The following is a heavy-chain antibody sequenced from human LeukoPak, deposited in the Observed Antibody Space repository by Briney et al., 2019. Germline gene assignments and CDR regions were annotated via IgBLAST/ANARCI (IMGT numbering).Heavy chain of an antibody. CDR2: INPNSRGT. J-gene: IGHJ6*03. CDR1: GYTFTGYY. Sequence: ASVKVSFKASGYTFTGYYMHWVRQAPGQGLEWMGWINPNSRGTNYAQNFQGRVTMTRDTSISTAYMELSRLRSDDTAVYYCARGPTAMVTSYYFYYYMDVWGQGTTVTVSS. CDR3: ARGPTAMVTSYYFYYYMDV. V-gene: IGHV1-2*02. D-gene: IGHD5-18*01.